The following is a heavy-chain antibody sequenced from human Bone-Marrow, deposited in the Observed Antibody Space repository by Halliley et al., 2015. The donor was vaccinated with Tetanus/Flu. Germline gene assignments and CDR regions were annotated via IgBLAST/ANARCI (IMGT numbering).Heavy chain of an antibody. CDR2: TYYRSKWYN. D-gene: IGHD3-10*01. V-gene: IGHV6-1*01. Sequence: GLVKPSQTLSLTCAISGDSVSSNSAAWNWIRQSPSRGLEWLGRTYYRSKWYNDYAVSVKSRITINPDTSKNQFSLQLNSVTPEDTAVYYCSRHRTNNYGPGSPFDYWGQGTLVTVSS. CDR3: SRHRTNNYGPGSPFDY. CDR1: GDSVSSNSAA. J-gene: IGHJ4*02.